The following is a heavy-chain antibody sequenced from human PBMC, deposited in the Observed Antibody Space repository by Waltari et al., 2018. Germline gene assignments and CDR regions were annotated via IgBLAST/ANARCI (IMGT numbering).Heavy chain of an antibody. CDR1: GGAISSSSYY. J-gene: IGHJ5*02. CDR3: ARDGSPGFDP. D-gene: IGHD1-26*01. Sequence: QLQLQESGPGLGKPSETLSRTCTVSGGAISSSSYYWGWIRQPPGKGLEWIGSIYYSGSTYYNPSLKSRVTISVDTSKNQFSLKLSSVTAADTAVYYCARDGSPGFDPWGQGTLVTVSS. V-gene: IGHV4-39*07. CDR2: IYYSGST.